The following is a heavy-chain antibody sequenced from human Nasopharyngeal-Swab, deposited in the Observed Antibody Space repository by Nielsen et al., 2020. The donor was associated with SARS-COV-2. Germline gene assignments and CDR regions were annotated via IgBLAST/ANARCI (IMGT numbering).Heavy chain of an antibody. V-gene: IGHV4-59*11. CDR1: GSPIVSHY. Sequence: SDTLSSTCTRPGSPIVSHYCSWTAQPPGRGLEGIEYIYYSGSTNYNPSLKRRVTISVDTSKNQYSLKLSSVTAADTAVYYCARGFDPRGQGTLVTVST. CDR3: ARGFDP. CDR2: IYYSGST. J-gene: IGHJ5*02.